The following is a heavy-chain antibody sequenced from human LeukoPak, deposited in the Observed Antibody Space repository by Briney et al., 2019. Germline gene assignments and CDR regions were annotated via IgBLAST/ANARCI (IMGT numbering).Heavy chain of an antibody. CDR3: ASPQSGDYGALYFQH. CDR2: INSDGSST. Sequence: GGSLRLSCAASGFTFSSHWMYWVRQAPGKGLVWVSRINSDGSSTSYADSVRGRFSISSDNAKNTLFLQVNSLRVEDTAVYYCASPQSGDYGALYFQHWGQGTLVTVSS. V-gene: IGHV3-74*01. CDR1: GFTFSSHW. D-gene: IGHD4-17*01. J-gene: IGHJ1*01.